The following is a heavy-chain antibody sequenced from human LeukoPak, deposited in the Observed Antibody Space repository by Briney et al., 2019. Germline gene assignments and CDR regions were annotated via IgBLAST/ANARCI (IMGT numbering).Heavy chain of an antibody. J-gene: IGHJ4*02. V-gene: IGHV3-21*01. Sequence: SGGSLRLSRAASGCTFSSYSMNWVRQAPGKGLEWVSSISSSSSYIYYADSVKGRFTISRDNAKNTLYLQMNSLRAEDTAVYYCAREYSSWYPFDYWGQGTLVTVSS. CDR1: GCTFSSYS. D-gene: IGHD6-13*01. CDR3: AREYSSWYPFDY. CDR2: ISSSSSYI.